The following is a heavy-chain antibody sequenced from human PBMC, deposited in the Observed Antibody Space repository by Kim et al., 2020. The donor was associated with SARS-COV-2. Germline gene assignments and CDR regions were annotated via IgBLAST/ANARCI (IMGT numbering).Heavy chain of an antibody. CDR2: INTNTGNP. CDR1: GYTFTSYA. Sequence: ASVKVSCKASGYTFTSYAMNWVRQAPGQGLEWMGWINTNTGNPTYAQGLTGRFVFSLDTSVSTAYLQISSLKAEDTAVYYCARDPGVSTIFGVVIRNPNYYGMDVWGQGTTVTVSS. J-gene: IGHJ6*02. V-gene: IGHV7-4-1*02. D-gene: IGHD3-3*01. CDR3: ARDPGVSTIFGVVIRNPNYYGMDV.